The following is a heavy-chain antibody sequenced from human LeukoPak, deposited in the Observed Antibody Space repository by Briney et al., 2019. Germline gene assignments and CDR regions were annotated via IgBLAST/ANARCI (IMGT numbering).Heavy chain of an antibody. CDR1: GYTFTIYY. D-gene: IGHD3-22*01. V-gene: IGHV1-46*01. Sequence: GASVTVSFKSSGYTFTIYYMHWVRQAPGQGLEWMGIINPSGGSTSYAQKFQGRVTMTRDTSTSTVYMELSSLRSEDTAVYYCARDHYDSSGYSSDWGQGTLVTVSS. CDR3: ARDHYDSSGYSSD. J-gene: IGHJ4*02. CDR2: INPSGGST.